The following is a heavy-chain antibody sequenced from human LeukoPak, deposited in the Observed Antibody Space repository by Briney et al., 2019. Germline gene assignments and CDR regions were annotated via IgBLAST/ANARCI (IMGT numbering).Heavy chain of an antibody. CDR2: INPNSGDT. CDR1: GYTFTGYY. J-gene: IGHJ4*02. CDR3: ARDLRSDGYFGY. Sequence: ASVKVSCKASGYTFTGYYMHWVRQAPGQGLEWMGWINPNSGDTNFAQRFQGRVTMTRDTSISTAYLDLSRLRSDDTAVYYCARDLRSDGYFGYWGQGTLVTVSS. V-gene: IGHV1-2*02.